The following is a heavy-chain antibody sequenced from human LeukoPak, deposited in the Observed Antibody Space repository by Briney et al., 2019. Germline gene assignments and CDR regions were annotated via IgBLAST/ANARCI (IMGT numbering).Heavy chain of an antibody. CDR3: ARGTLTYYYGSGDEPDY. V-gene: IGHV4-61*02. Sequence: PSETLSLTCTVSVGSISSGSYYWSWIRQPAGKGLEWIGRIYTSGSTNYNPSLKSRVTISVDTSKNQFSLKLSSVTAADTAVYYCARGTLTYYYGSGDEPDYWGQGTLVTVSS. CDR1: VGSISSGSYY. CDR2: IYTSGST. D-gene: IGHD3-10*01. J-gene: IGHJ4*02.